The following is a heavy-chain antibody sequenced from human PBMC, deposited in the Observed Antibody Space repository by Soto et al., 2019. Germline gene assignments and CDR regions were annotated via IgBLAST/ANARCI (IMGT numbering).Heavy chain of an antibody. CDR3: AREPPQRWYAGIYYYYGMYV. D-gene: IGHD2-15*01. CDR1: GGTFSSYA. V-gene: IGHV1-69*13. Sequence: ASVKVSCKASGGTFSSYAISWVRQAPGQGLEWMGGIIPIFGTANYAQKFQGRVTITADESTSTAYMELSSLRSEDTAVYYCAREPPQRWYAGIYYYYGMYVWGQGTTVTVSS. CDR2: IIPIFGTA. J-gene: IGHJ6*02.